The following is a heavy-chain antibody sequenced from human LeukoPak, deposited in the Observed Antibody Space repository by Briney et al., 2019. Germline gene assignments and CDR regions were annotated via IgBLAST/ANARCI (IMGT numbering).Heavy chain of an antibody. Sequence: PSETLSLTCTVSGGSISSGNYYWSWIRQRPGKGLEWIGYIHHSGSTYYNPSLKSRVIISVDTSKNQFSLKLNSVTAADTAVYYCATYGSGSYRFDPWGQGTLVTVSS. D-gene: IGHD3-10*01. CDR3: ATYGSGSYRFDP. J-gene: IGHJ5*02. CDR1: GGSISSGNYY. V-gene: IGHV4-31*03. CDR2: IHHSGST.